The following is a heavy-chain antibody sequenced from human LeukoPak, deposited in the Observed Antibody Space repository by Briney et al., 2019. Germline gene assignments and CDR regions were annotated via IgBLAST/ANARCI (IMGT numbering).Heavy chain of an antibody. J-gene: IGHJ6*03. CDR2: FYASGTT. CDR1: GGSIVSHY. CDR3: AREAVVPAAMAYYYYYYMDV. D-gene: IGHD2-2*01. Sequence: SETLSLTCTVSGGSIVSHYWNWIRQPAGRGLEWIGRFYASGTTNTSPSLKSRVTMSVDTSKNQFSLKLSSVTAADTAVYYCAREAVVPAAMAYYYYYYMDVWGKGTTVTVSS. V-gene: IGHV4-4*07.